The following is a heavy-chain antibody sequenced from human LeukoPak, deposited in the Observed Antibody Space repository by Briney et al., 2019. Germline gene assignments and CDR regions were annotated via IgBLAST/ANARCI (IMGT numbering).Heavy chain of an antibody. Sequence: SVKVSCKASGGTFSSHAISWVRQAPGQGLEWMGGIIPIFGTANYAQKFQGRVTITADESTSTAYMELSSLRSEDTAVYYCANLSVAGRGYYFDYWGQGTLVTVSS. CDR3: ANLSVAGRGYYFDY. J-gene: IGHJ4*02. CDR2: IIPIFGTA. D-gene: IGHD6-19*01. V-gene: IGHV1-69*01. CDR1: GGTFSSHA.